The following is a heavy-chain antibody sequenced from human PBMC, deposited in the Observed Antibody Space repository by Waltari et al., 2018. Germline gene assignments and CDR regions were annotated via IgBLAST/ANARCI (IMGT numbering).Heavy chain of an antibody. Sequence: QVQLVESGGGVVQPGRSLRLSCVASGFTFSSYAMHWVRQAPGKGLEWVAVISYDGSNKYYADSVKGRFTISRDNSKNTLYLQMNSLRAEDTAVYYCARETGIAVAGSIDYWGQGTLVIVSS. J-gene: IGHJ4*02. V-gene: IGHV3-30*01. CDR3: ARETGIAVAGSIDY. CDR2: ISYDGSNK. CDR1: GFTFSSYA. D-gene: IGHD6-19*01.